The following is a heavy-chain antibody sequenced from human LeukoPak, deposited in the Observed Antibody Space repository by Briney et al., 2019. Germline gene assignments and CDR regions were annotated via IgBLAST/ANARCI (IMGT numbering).Heavy chain of an antibody. CDR1: SIRFADHW. V-gene: IGHV3-74*01. J-gene: IGHJ4*02. CDR2: SDRDGVVR. Sequence: GGSLRLSCVGSSIRFADHWMLWVRQVPGKPPAWVGRSDRDGVVREYADSVKGRFTIPRDNARNTIHLEMNRLKVEDTAIYYCVASRWSGALDFWGQGSLVTVSS. CDR3: VASRWSGALDF. D-gene: IGHD3-3*01.